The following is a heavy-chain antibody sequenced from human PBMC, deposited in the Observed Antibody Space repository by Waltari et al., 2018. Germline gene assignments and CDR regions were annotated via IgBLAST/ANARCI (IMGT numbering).Heavy chain of an antibody. CDR2: IIPIFGTA. V-gene: IGHV1-69*12. D-gene: IGHD3-9*01. CDR3: ARGPALYDILTGYYGQAHMDV. CDR1: GGTFSSYA. Sequence: QVQLVQSGAEVKKPGSSVKVSCKASGGTFSSYAISWVRQAPGQGLEWMGGIIPIFGTANYAQKFQGRVTITADESTGTAYMELSSRRSEDTAVYYCARGPALYDILTGYYGQAHMDVWGKGTTVTVS. J-gene: IGHJ6*03.